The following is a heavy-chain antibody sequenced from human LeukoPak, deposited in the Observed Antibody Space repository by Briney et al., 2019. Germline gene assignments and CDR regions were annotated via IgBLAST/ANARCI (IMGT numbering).Heavy chain of an antibody. V-gene: IGHV3-7*01. CDR3: ARRWSSSLNYYFDY. CDR2: IKQDGSEK. Sequence: GGSLRLSCAASGFTLSSYWMSWVRQAPGKGLEWVANIKQDGSEKYYVDSVKGRFTISRYNAKNSLYLQMNSLRAEDTAVYYCARRWSSSLNYYFDYWGQGTLVTVSS. J-gene: IGHJ4*02. CDR1: GFTLSSYW. D-gene: IGHD6-13*01.